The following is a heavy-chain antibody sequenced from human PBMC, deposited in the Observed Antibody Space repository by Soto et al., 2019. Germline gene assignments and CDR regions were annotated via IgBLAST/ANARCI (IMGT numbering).Heavy chain of an antibody. V-gene: IGHV4-34*01. D-gene: IGHD3-10*01. J-gene: IGHJ6*02. CDR2: INHSGST. Sequence: QVQLQQWGAGLLKPSETLSLTCAVYGGSFSGYYWSWIRQPPGKGLEWIGEINHSGSTNYNPSLNSRVTISVDTSTNPFSLKLSSVTAADTAVYYCARRGALLWFGFYGIDVWGQGTTVTVSS. CDR1: GGSFSGYY. CDR3: ARRGALLWFGFYGIDV.